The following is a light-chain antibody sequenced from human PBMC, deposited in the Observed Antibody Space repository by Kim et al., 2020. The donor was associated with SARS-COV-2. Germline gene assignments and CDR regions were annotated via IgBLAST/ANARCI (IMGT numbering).Light chain of an antibody. CDR2: RDN. Sequence: SYELTQPPSVSVSPGQTASITCSGDKLGDKYASWYQQKPGQSPVVVIFRDNRRPSGIPERFSGSNSGNTATLTISGTKAMDEADYYCQAWDSSIYVFGTGTEVTVL. J-gene: IGLJ1*01. CDR1: KLGDKY. CDR3: QAWDSSIYV. V-gene: IGLV3-1*01.